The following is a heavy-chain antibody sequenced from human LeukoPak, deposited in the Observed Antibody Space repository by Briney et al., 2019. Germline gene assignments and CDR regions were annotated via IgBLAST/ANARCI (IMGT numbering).Heavy chain of an antibody. D-gene: IGHD1-1*01. V-gene: IGHV3-30-3*01. J-gene: IGHJ4*02. Sequence: GGSLRLSCAASGFTFSSYAMSWVRQAPGKGLEWVAVISYDGSNKYYADSVKGRFTISRDNSKNTLYLQMNSLRAEDTAVYYCARENEELYYFDYWGQGTLVTVSS. CDR2: ISYDGSNK. CDR1: GFTFSSYA. CDR3: ARENEELYYFDY.